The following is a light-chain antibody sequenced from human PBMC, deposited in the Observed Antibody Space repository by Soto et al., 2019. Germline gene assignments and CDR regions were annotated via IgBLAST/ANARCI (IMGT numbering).Light chain of an antibody. CDR2: QAS. Sequence: DIQMTQSPSTLSASVGDSVTITCRASPSVGTWLAWYQQKPGKAAELLIYQASTLETGVPSRFSGSASETECALTISSLQPDDFATYYCQQFHGYSPWTFGPGTRVELK. CDR3: QQFHGYSPWT. CDR1: PSVGTW. V-gene: IGKV1-5*03. J-gene: IGKJ1*01.